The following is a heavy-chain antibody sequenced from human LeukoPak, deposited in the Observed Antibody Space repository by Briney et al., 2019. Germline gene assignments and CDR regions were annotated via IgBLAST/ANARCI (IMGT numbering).Heavy chain of an antibody. CDR1: GGSISSYY. Sequence: SKTLSLTCTVSGGSISSYYWSWIRQPPGKGLEWIGYIYYSGSTKYNPSLKSRVTISVDASKTQFSLKLNSVTAADTAVCYCARGSRELYYFDYWGQGTLVTVSS. CDR3: ARGSRELYYFDY. V-gene: IGHV4-59*01. CDR2: IYYSGST. J-gene: IGHJ4*02. D-gene: IGHD1-7*01.